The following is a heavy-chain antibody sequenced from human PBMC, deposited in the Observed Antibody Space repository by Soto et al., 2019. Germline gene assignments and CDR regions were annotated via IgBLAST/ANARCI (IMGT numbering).Heavy chain of an antibody. CDR1: GFTFSNYA. CDR2: ISYNGGNR. D-gene: IGHD2-15*01. J-gene: IGHJ6*02. CDR3: ARGDREDTAVVIGVRPGEYGVDV. V-gene: IGHV3-30*04. Sequence: ESGGGVVQPGRSLRLSCAASGFTFSNYAMHWVRQAPGKGLECGAVISYNGGNRFYRDYVKGRFTISRDNSKNTVHLQIDSLRYEDAAVYYCARGDREDTAVVIGVRPGEYGVDVWGQGTTVTVSS.